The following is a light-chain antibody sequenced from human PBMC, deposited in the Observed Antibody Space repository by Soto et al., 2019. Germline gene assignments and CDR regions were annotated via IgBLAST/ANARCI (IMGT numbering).Light chain of an antibody. CDR3: NSYAGSNNLV. V-gene: IGLV2-8*01. CDR2: EVT. J-gene: IGLJ2*01. Sequence: QPVLTQPPSASGSPGQSVTISCTGTRSDVGGYNYVSWYQHHPGKAPKLIIYEVTKRPSGVPDRFSGSKSGNTASLTVSGLQAEDEADYYCNSYAGSNNLVFGGGTKLTV. CDR1: RSDVGGYNY.